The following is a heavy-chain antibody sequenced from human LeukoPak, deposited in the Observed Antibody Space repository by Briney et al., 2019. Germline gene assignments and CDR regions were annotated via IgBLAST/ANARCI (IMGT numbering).Heavy chain of an antibody. CDR1: GYTFTGYY. J-gene: IGHJ4*02. CDR3: ARDRYGDGFAHFDY. CDR2: ITPSGGT. D-gene: IGHD5-24*01. V-gene: IGHV1-2*02. Sequence: ASVKVSCKASGYTFTGYYMHWVRQAPGQGLEWMGWITPSGGTNYPQKFQGRVAITWDTSITTAYTDLSRLTSDDTAVYYCARDRYGDGFAHFDYWGQGALVTVSS.